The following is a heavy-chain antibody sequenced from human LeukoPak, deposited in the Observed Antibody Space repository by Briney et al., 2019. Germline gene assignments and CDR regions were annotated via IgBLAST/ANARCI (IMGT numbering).Heavy chain of an antibody. CDR3: ARDRLVYGSGSYF. Sequence: GGSLRLSCAASGFTVSSNYISWVRQAPGKGLEWVSYISSSGSTIYYADSVKGRFTISRDNAKNSLYLQMNSLRAEDTAVYYCARDRLVYGSGSYFWGQGTLVTVSS. V-gene: IGHV3-11*01. CDR1: GFTVSSNY. CDR2: ISSSGSTI. D-gene: IGHD3-10*01. J-gene: IGHJ4*02.